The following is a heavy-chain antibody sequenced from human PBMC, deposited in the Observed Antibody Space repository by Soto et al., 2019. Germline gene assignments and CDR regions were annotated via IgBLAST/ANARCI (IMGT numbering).Heavy chain of an antibody. Sequence: QVQLVQSGAEVKKPGSSVKVSXKASGXTXXXYAISWVRQAPGQGLEWMGGIIPIFGTANYAQKFQGRVTITADESTSTAYMELSSLRSEDTAVYYCARRRSSGSGVLGWFDPWGQGTLVTVSS. CDR1: GXTXXXYA. CDR2: IIPIFGTA. J-gene: IGHJ5*02. D-gene: IGHD6-19*01. V-gene: IGHV1-69*01. CDR3: ARRRSSGSGVLGWFDP.